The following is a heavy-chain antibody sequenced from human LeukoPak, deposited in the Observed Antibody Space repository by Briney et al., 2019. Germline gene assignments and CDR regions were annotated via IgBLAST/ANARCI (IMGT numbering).Heavy chain of an antibody. J-gene: IGHJ4*02. CDR1: GYSISSNYY. D-gene: IGHD2-8*01. Sequence: SETLSLTCIVSGYSISSNYYWGWIRQPPGKGLEWIGSIYHSGNTYYNPSLKSRVTISVDTSKNQFSLKLRSVTAADTAVYYCARATSRLGVCDYWGQGTLVTVSS. V-gene: IGHV4-38-2*02. CDR2: IYHSGNT. CDR3: ARATSRLGVCDY.